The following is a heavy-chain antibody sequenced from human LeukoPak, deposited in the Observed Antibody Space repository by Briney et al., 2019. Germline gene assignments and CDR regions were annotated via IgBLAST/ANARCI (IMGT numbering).Heavy chain of an antibody. J-gene: IGHJ3*02. D-gene: IGHD3-3*01. V-gene: IGHV3-30*02. CDR2: IRYDGGNK. Sequence: GGSLRLSCAASGFTFSSYGMHWVRQAPGKGLEWVAFIRYDGGNKYYADSVKGRFTISRDNSKNTLYLQMNSLRAEDTAVYYCAKDSRYYDFWSGYSFDAFDIWGQGTMVTVSS. CDR1: GFTFSSYG. CDR3: AKDSRYYDFWSGYSFDAFDI.